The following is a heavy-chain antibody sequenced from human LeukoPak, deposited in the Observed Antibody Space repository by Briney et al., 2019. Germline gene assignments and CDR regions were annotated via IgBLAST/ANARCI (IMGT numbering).Heavy chain of an antibody. V-gene: IGHV1-8*01. Sequence: ASVKVSYKPSGYTFTSYDINWVRQATGQGREWMEWMKPNSGNTGYVQYLQGRDTMTSNTTISTAYTELSSLRSEDTAVYYCARRFYCTNGVCLYYYYYMDVWGKGTTVTVSS. CDR2: MKPNSGNT. CDR1: GYTFTSYD. CDR3: ARRFYCTNGVCLYYYYYMDV. J-gene: IGHJ6*03. D-gene: IGHD2-8*01.